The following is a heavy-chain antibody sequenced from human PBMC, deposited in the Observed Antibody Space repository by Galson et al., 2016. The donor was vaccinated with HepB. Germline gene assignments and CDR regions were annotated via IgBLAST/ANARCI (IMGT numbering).Heavy chain of an antibody. V-gene: IGHV4-59*01. D-gene: IGHD2-21*02. CDR3: ARTAPKLGLTDAFDV. CDR2: SPYSGAT. J-gene: IGHJ3*01. CDR1: GGSISTSY. Sequence: SETLSLTCTVSGGSISTSYWSWIRQPPGEGLEWIAFSPYSGATSYSPSLNSRVTISVDTSTNQFSLRLRSVTVANAAVYDRARTAPKLGLTDAFDVWGQGAMVTVSS.